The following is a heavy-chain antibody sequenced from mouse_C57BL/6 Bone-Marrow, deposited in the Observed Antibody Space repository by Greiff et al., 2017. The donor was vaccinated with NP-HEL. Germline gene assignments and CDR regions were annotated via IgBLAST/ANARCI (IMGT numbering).Heavy chain of an antibody. CDR3: ARHGPYYYAMDY. CDR1: GYTFTDYY. CDR2: INPNNGGT. V-gene: IGHV1-26*01. J-gene: IGHJ4*01. Sequence: LQQSGPELVKPGASVKISCKASGYTFTDYYMNWVKQSHGKSLEWIGDINPNNGGTIYNQKFKGKATLTVDKSSSTAYMELRSLTSEDSAVYYCARHGPYYYAMDYWGQGTSVTVSS.